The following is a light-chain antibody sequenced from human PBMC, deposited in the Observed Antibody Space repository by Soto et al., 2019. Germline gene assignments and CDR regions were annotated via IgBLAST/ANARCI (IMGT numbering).Light chain of an antibody. J-gene: IGLJ1*01. CDR2: DNT. CDR3: ATWDGGLTPQGV. CDR1: SSNIGKYY. Sequence: QSVLSQPPSVSAAPGQRVTISCSGSSSNIGKYYVSWYQQVPGTAPTLLIYDNTQRPSGIPDRFSGSKSGTSATLAITGLQTGDAADYYCATWDGGLTPQGVFGTGTKVTVL. V-gene: IGLV1-51*01.